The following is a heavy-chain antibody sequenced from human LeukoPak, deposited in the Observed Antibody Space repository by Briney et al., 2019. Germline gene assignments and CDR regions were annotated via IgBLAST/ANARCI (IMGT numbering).Heavy chain of an antibody. CDR1: GFTFSSYW. V-gene: IGHV3-7*01. CDR3: ARVGDGYCDY. D-gene: IGHD5-24*01. CDR2: IKQDGSEK. J-gene: IGHJ4*02. Sequence: GGSLRLSCEASGFTFSSYWMSWVRQAPGKGLEWVANIKQDGSEKYYVDSVKGRFTISRDNAKNSLYLQMNSLRAEDTAVYFCARVGDGYCDYWGQGTVVTVSS.